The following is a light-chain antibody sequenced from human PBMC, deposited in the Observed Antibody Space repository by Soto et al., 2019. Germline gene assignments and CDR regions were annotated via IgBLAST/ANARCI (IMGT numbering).Light chain of an antibody. V-gene: IGLV2-14*01. J-gene: IGLJ3*02. Sequence: QSALTQPASVSGSPGQSITISCTGTSSDVGGYNYVSWYQQHPGKAPKVMIYDVGNRPSGVSNRFSGSKSGNTASLTISGLQAEDEADYYCSSYTSSSSWVFGGGTKLTVL. CDR1: SSDVGGYNY. CDR2: DVG. CDR3: SSYTSSSSWV.